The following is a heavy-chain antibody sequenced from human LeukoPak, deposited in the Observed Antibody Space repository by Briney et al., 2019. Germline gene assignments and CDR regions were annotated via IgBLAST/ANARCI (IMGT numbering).Heavy chain of an antibody. CDR2: INSDGSGT. Sequence: GGSLRLSCAASGFTFSTYWMHWVRQAPGKGLVWVSRINSDGSGTVYADSVKGRFTISRDNAKNTLYLQMNSLRAEDTAVYYCARVYSNSSSDYWGQGTLVTVSS. CDR1: GFTFSTYW. V-gene: IGHV3-74*01. J-gene: IGHJ4*02. CDR3: ARVYSNSSSDY. D-gene: IGHD6-6*01.